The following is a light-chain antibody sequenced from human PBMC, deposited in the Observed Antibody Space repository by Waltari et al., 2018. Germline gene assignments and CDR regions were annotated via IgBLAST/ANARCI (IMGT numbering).Light chain of an antibody. CDR3: QSYENDLGGDWV. Sequence: HSVLTQPPSVSGAPGQRVIISCTGGSSNIGAGYHVHWYQQLPGSGPKLLIYATDSRPSGVPGRFSCSKSGASAYLAITGLQAEDEADYYCQSYENDLGGDWVFGGGTKLTV. CDR1: SSNIGAGYH. J-gene: IGLJ3*02. CDR2: ATD. V-gene: IGLV1-40*01.